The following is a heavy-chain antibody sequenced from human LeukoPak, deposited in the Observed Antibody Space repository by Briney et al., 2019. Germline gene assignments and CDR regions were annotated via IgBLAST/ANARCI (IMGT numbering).Heavy chain of an antibody. CDR2: IYYSGST. J-gene: IGHJ3*02. CDR1: GGSITNYY. CDR3: ARSRDSSRGPPSCAFDI. Sequence: SETLSLTCTVSGGSITNYYWSWIRRPPGKGLEWIGYIYYSGSTNYNPSLKSRVTISVDTSKNQFSLKLSSVTAADTAVYYCARSRDSSRGPPSCAFDIWGQGTMVTVSS. V-gene: IGHV4-59*01. D-gene: IGHD3-22*01.